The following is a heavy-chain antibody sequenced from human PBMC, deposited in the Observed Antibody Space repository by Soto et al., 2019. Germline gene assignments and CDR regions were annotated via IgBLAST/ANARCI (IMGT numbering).Heavy chain of an antibody. J-gene: IGHJ4*02. D-gene: IGHD3-9*01. Sequence: GGSLRLSCAASGFTFSSYSMNWVRQAPGKGLEWVSSISSSSSYIYYADSVKGRFTISRDNSKNTLYLQMNSLRAEDTAVYYCARVQDYDILTGPPDYWGQGTLVTVSS. CDR3: ARVQDYDILTGPPDY. CDR2: ISSSSSYI. V-gene: IGHV3-21*01. CDR1: GFTFSSYS.